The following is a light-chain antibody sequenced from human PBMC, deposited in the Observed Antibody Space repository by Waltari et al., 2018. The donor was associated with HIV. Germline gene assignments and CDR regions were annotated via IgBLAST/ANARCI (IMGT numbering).Light chain of an antibody. V-gene: IGLV2-23*02. Sequence: QSALTQPASVSGSPGQSITISCTGTSSDVGGYNYVYWYQHHPGKATKLMIYDVSKRPSGVPNRFSGTKSGNTASLTIFGLQAEDEADYYCCSYAGSSTRYVFGTGTKVTVL. J-gene: IGLJ1*01. CDR1: SSDVGGYNY. CDR3: CSYAGSSTRYV. CDR2: DVS.